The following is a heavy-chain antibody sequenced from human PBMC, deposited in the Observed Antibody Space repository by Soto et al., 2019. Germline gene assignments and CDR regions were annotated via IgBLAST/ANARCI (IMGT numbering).Heavy chain of an antibody. Sequence: QVHLVQSGAEVKKPGASVKVSCKGSGYDFTTYGITWVRQAPGQGLEWMAWISAHNGNTDYAQKLQGRVTVTRDTSTSTVYMELRSLRSDDTAVYYCARGRYGYYWGQGALVTVSS. J-gene: IGHJ4*02. CDR2: ISAHNGNT. CDR1: GYDFTTYG. V-gene: IGHV1-18*01. D-gene: IGHD1-1*01. CDR3: ARGRYGYY.